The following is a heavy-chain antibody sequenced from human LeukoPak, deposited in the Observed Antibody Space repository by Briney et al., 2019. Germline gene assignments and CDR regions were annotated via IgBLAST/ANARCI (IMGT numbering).Heavy chain of an antibody. V-gene: IGHV3-20*04. CDR2: INWDGGST. D-gene: IGHD4-11*01. Sequence: GGSLRLSCAASGFTFDVYGMSWVRQAPGKGLEWVSGINWDGGSTGYADSVKGRFTISRDNAKNSLYLQMNSLRAEDTALYYCARGGSTTVTTYVDYWGQGTLVTVSS. CDR1: GFTFDVYG. J-gene: IGHJ4*02. CDR3: ARGGSTTVTTYVDY.